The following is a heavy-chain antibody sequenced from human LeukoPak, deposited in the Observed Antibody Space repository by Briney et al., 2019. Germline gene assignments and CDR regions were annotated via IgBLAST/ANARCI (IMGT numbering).Heavy chain of an antibody. D-gene: IGHD6-19*01. CDR3: ARMGPIVAVAGRHYYYYYMDV. CDR1: GYTFTSYG. CDR2: ISAYNGNT. V-gene: IGHV1-18*01. Sequence: GASVKVSCKASGYTFTSYGISWVRQAPGQGLEWMGWISAYNGNTNYAQKLQGRVTMITDTSTSTAYMELRSLRSDDTAVYYCARMGPIVAVAGRHYYYYYMDVWGKGTTVTVSS. J-gene: IGHJ6*03.